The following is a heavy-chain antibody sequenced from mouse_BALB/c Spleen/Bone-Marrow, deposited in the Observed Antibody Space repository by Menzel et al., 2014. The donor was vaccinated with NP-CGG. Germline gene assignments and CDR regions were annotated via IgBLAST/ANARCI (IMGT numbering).Heavy chain of an antibody. D-gene: IGHD2-3*01. CDR2: INPDSNTI. CDR1: GFDFSRYW. CDR3: SRLGYYGGFAY. J-gene: IGHJ3*01. V-gene: IGHV4-1*02. Sequence: EVKLMESGGGLVQPGGSLKLSCAASGFDFSRYWMSWVRQAPGKGLEWIGEINPDSNTINYTPSLKDKFIISRDNAKNTLYLQMSKVRPEDTALYYCSRLGYYGGFAYWGQGTLVTVSA.